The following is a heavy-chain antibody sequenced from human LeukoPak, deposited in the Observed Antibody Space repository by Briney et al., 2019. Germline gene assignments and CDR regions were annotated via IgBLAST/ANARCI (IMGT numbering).Heavy chain of an antibody. J-gene: IGHJ3*02. Sequence: PGGTLRLSCAASGFIFSSYWMSWVRQVPGKGLEWVSSIGDSGSSTYYADSVKGRFIISRDNSKNTLYLQMSSLRVEDTAIYYCARRPYAGAFDIWGQGTMVTVSS. CDR1: GFIFSSYW. V-gene: IGHV3-23*01. CDR2: IGDSGSST. D-gene: IGHD4-17*01. CDR3: ARRPYAGAFDI.